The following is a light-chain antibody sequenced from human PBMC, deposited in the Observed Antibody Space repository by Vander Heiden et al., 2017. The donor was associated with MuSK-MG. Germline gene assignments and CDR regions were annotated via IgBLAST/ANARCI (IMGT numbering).Light chain of an antibody. V-gene: IGKV1-39*01. CDR1: QTIRSY. CDR3: QQSDSTPYT. CDR2: ETS. Sequence: DIQMTQSPSSLSASGGDRVTITCRASQTIRSYVNWYQQKRGEAPKLLIYETSTLQSGVPSRFSGSGSGTDFTLTISSLQSEDFATYYCQQSDSTPYTVGQGTTLEIK. J-gene: IGKJ2*01.